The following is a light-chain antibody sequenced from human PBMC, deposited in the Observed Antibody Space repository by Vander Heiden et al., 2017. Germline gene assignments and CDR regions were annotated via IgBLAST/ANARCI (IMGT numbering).Light chain of an antibody. Sequence: DMVMTQSPVSLPVTPGEPASISCRSTQSLLHSNGYNYLDWYLQKPGQSPQLLIYLGSNRASGVPDRFSGSGSGTDFTLKISRVEAEDVGVYYCMQALQTPYTFGQGTKLEIK. CDR1: QSLLHSNGYNY. CDR3: MQALQTPYT. CDR2: LGS. J-gene: IGKJ2*01. V-gene: IGKV2-28*01.